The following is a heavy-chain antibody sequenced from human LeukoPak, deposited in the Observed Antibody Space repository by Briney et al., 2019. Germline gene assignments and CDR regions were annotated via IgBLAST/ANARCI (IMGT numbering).Heavy chain of an antibody. CDR3: ARVGDYALKD. J-gene: IGHJ4*02. D-gene: IGHD3-16*01. Sequence: PSQTLSLTCTVSGGSISSGSYYWSWIRQPAGKGLEWIGRIYTSGSTNYNPSLKSRVTMTVDTSKNQFSLKLSSVTAADTAVYYCARVGDYALKDWGQGTLVTVSS. CDR2: IYTSGST. CDR1: GGSISSGSYY. V-gene: IGHV4-61*02.